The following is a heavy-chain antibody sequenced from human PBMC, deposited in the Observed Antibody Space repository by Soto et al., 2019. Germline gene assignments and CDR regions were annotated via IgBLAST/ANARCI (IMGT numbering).Heavy chain of an antibody. Sequence: PSETLSLTCAVSGYSLSSGSYWGWIRQPPGKGPEWIASIYHGGTTFYNPSLNSRVTLSVDTSKNHYSLKLRSVTAADTAVYYCARVHVMVVAGSTFDYWGPGILVTVS. CDR1: GYSLSSGSY. J-gene: IGHJ4*01. D-gene: IGHD6-19*01. V-gene: IGHV4-38-2*01. CDR2: IYHGGTT. CDR3: ARVHVMVVAGSTFDY.